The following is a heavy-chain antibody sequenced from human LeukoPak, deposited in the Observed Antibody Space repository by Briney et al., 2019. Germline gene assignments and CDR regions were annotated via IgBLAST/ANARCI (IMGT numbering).Heavy chain of an antibody. CDR3: AKGKYSGYDIDY. CDR2: ISPSGDIT. V-gene: IGHV3-23*01. Sequence: GGSLRLSCAASGFHFSSHGMNWVRPAPGKGLEWVSGISPSGDITYYADSVMGRFTISRDNRKSTVSLQMNSLRPEDTALYYCAKGKYSGYDIDYWGQGTLVTVSS. CDR1: GFHFSSHG. J-gene: IGHJ4*02. D-gene: IGHD5-12*01.